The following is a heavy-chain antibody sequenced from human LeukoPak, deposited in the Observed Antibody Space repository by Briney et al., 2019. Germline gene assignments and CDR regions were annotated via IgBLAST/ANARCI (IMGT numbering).Heavy chain of an antibody. Sequence: PGGSLRLSCAASGVTFSTYAMSWVRQAPGKGLEWVSAISGSGGSTYYADSVKGRFTISRDNSKHTLYLQMNSLRVEDTAVYYCAKGRTLVGGSTRSYDYWGQGTLVTVSS. CDR3: AKGRTLVGGSTRSYDY. D-gene: IGHD1-26*01. V-gene: IGHV3-23*01. CDR1: GVTFSTYA. J-gene: IGHJ4*02. CDR2: ISGSGGST.